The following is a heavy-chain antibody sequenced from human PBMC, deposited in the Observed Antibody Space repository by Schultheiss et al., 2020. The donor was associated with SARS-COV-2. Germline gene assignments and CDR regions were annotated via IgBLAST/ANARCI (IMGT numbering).Heavy chain of an antibody. CDR2: IYHSGST. J-gene: IGHJ6*02. Sequence: SETLSLTCTVSGGSVNSGNSYWTWIRQPPGKGLEWIGEIYHSGSTNYNPSLKSRVTISVDKSKNQFSLKLSSVTAADTAVYYCARARTWFGTYGMDVWGQGTTVTVSS. CDR1: GGSVNSGNSY. D-gene: IGHD3-10*01. V-gene: IGHV4-61*01. CDR3: ARARTWFGTYGMDV.